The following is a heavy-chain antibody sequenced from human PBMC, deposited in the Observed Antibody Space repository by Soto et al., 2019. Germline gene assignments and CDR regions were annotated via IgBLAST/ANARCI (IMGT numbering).Heavy chain of an antibody. CDR3: VRGSGDNALDI. Sequence: GSLRLSCAASGFTFRNYGIHWVRQAPGKGLEWVAVIWYDGSKKYYADSVKGRFTISRDNSKNTMYMEMNSLRAEDTAVYYCVRGSGDNALDIWGQGTMVTVSS. J-gene: IGHJ3*02. V-gene: IGHV3-33*01. D-gene: IGHD7-27*01. CDR1: GFTFRNYG. CDR2: IWYDGSKK.